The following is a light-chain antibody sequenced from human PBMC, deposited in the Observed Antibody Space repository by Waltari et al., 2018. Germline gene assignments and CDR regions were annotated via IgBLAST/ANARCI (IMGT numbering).Light chain of an antibody. CDR3: LQLYSYPLT. V-gene: IGKV1-9*01. J-gene: IGKJ4*01. CDR1: QDISSH. CDR2: AAS. Sequence: IQLTQSPSSLSASVGDRVTITCRASQDISSHLAWYQQIPGKAPKLLIYAASTWQSGVPSRFGGSGSGTDFTLTISSLQPEDFATFYCLQLYSYPLTFGGGTKVEIK.